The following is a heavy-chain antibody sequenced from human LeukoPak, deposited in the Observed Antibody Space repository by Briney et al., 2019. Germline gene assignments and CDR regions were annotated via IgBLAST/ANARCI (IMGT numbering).Heavy chain of an antibody. Sequence: SETLSLTCSVSGGSISSYYWSWIRQPPGKGLEWIGNIYYSGSTNYSPSLKSRVTISVDTSKNQFSLTLSSVTAADTAVYYCANQNVNWLGPWGQGTLVTVSS. V-gene: IGHV4-59*01. CDR1: GGSISSYY. CDR3: ANQNVNWLGP. J-gene: IGHJ5*02. CDR2: IYYSGST.